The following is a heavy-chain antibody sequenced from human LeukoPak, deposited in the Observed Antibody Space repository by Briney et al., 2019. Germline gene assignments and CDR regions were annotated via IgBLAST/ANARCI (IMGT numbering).Heavy chain of an antibody. V-gene: IGHV3-66*03. CDR1: GFTVSSNS. CDR3: AKDRGILTGYNDY. Sequence: WGSLRLSCTVSGFTVSSNSMSWVRQAPGKGLEWVSFIYSDNTHYSDSVKGRFTISRDNSKNTLYLQMNSLRAEDTAVYYCAKDRGILTGYNDYWGQGTLVTVSS. CDR2: IYSDNT. D-gene: IGHD3-9*01. J-gene: IGHJ4*02.